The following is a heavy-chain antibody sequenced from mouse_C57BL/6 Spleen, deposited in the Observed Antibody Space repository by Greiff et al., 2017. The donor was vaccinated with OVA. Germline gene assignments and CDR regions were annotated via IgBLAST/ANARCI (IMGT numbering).Heavy chain of an antibody. CDR1: GFTFSDAW. V-gene: IGHV6-6*01. D-gene: IGHD2-4*01. CDR2: IRNKANNHST. CDR3: TRPYYDNDRVVAY. J-gene: IGHJ3*01. Sequence: EVKLMESGGGLVQPGGSMKLSCAASGFTFSDAWMDWVRQSPEKGLEWVAEIRNKANNHSTYYAVTVKERFTISRDDSNSSVYLHMNSLRAEDTGIYYCTRPYYDNDRVVAYWGQVTLVTVSA.